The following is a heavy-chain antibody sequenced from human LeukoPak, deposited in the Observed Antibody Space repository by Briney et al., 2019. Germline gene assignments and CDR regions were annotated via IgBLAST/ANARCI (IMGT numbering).Heavy chain of an antibody. J-gene: IGHJ4*02. V-gene: IGHV4-59*12. CDR3: SRESGAFCPFGY. Sequence: SETLSLTCTVSGGSLSSYYWSWIRQPPGKGLEWIGYIYYSGSTNYNPSLKSRVTISVDTSKNQFSLKLTSVTAADTAIYYCSRESGAFCPFGYWGQGTLVIVPS. D-gene: IGHD1-26*01. CDR2: IYYSGST. CDR1: GGSLSSYY.